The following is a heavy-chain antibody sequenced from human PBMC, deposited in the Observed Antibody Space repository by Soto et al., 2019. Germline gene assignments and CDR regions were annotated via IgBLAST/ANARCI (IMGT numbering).Heavy chain of an antibody. Sequence: RGSLRLSCSASGFTFSSYAMHWVRQAPGKRLEYVSGVRGNGDPPFYADSVKGRFTISRDNSKNTLYLQMSSLSADDTAVYYCVKSRGGNNFDFFDWGQGALVTVSS. CDR2: VRGNGDPP. CDR3: VKSRGGNNFDFFD. D-gene: IGHD5-12*01. CDR1: GFTFSSYA. V-gene: IGHV3-64D*06. J-gene: IGHJ4*02.